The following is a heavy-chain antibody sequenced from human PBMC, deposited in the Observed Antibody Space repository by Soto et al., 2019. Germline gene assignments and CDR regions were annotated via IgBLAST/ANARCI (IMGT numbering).Heavy chain of an antibody. CDR1: GGSISSSSYY. Sequence: TSETLSLTCTVSGGSISSSSYYWGWIRQPPGKGLEWIGSIYYSGSTYYNPSLKSRVTISVDTSKNQFSLKLSSVTAADTAVYYCATGRFSAMIRGVIMFDPWGQGTLVTVSS. CDR3: ATGRFSAMIRGVIMFDP. V-gene: IGHV4-39*07. D-gene: IGHD3-10*01. CDR2: IYYSGST. J-gene: IGHJ5*02.